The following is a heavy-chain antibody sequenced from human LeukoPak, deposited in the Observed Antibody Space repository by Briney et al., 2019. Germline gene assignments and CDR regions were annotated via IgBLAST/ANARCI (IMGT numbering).Heavy chain of an antibody. CDR1: GFTFSSYS. CDR3: ARGCNTADY. CDR2: ISSSSSTI. D-gene: IGHD2/OR15-2a*01. V-gene: IGHV3-48*01. J-gene: IGHJ4*02. Sequence: PGGSLRVSCAASGFTFSSYSMNWVRQAPGKGLEWVSYISSSSSTIYYADSVKGRFTISRDNAKNSLYLQMNSLRAEDTAVYYCARGCNTADYWGQGTMVTVSS.